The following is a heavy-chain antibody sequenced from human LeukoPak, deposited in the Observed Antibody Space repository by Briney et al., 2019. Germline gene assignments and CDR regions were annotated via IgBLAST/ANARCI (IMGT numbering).Heavy chain of an antibody. Sequence: ASVKVSCKASGYTFTSNAMHWVRQAPGQRLEWMGWINAGNGNTKYSQKFQGRVTITRDTSASTAYMELSSLRSEDTAVYYCARVPSGHTFDYWGQGTLVTVSS. J-gene: IGHJ4*02. D-gene: IGHD6-19*01. CDR1: GYTFTSNA. V-gene: IGHV1-3*01. CDR2: INAGNGNT. CDR3: ARVPSGHTFDY.